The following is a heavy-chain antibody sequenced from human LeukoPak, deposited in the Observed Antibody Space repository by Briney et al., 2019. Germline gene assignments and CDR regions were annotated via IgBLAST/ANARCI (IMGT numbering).Heavy chain of an antibody. Sequence: GGSPRLSCAASGFTFNNAWMSWVRQAPGKGLEWVGRIKSKTDGGTTDYAAPVKGRFTISRDDSKNTLYLQMNSLKTEDTAVYYCTTAAVAYGVDYWGQGTLVTVSS. J-gene: IGHJ4*02. D-gene: IGHD3-10*01. CDR1: GFTFNNAW. CDR3: TTAAVAYGVDY. V-gene: IGHV3-15*01. CDR2: IKSKTDGGTT.